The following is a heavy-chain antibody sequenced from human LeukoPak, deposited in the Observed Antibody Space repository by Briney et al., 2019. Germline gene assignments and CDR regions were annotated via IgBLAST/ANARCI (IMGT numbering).Heavy chain of an antibody. CDR1: GFILSDYY. Sequence: GGSLRLSCAASGFILSDYYMSWIRQAPGKGLEWVAYISTSDRTTYYADSVKGRITISRDNAKNTLYLQMNSLRAEDTAVYYCAKGPLLWDWGQGTLVTVSS. D-gene: IGHD2/OR15-2a*01. CDR3: AKGPLLWD. CDR2: ISTSDRTT. V-gene: IGHV3-11*01. J-gene: IGHJ4*02.